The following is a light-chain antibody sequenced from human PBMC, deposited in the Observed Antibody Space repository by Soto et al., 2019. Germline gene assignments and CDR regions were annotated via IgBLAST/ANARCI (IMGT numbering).Light chain of an antibody. CDR2: EVS. V-gene: IGLV2-14*01. CDR1: SSDVGDYNY. Sequence: QSALIQPASVSGSPGQSITISCTGTSSDVGDYNYVSWYQQVPGKAPKVMIYEVSNRPSGVSNRFSGSKSGITASLTNSGLQAEDEADYYCSSYTSSSTYVFGTGTKVTVL. CDR3: SSYTSSSTYV. J-gene: IGLJ1*01.